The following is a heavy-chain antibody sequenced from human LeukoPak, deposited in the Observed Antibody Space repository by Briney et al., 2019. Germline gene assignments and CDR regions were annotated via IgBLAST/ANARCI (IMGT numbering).Heavy chain of an antibody. CDR3: AREIRGDYGGINWFDP. J-gene: IGHJ5*02. Sequence: SETLSLTCTVSGYSVSSGYYWGWIRQPPGKGLEWIGSIYHSGSTYYNPSLKSRVTISVDTSKNQFSLKLSSVTAADTAVYYCAREIRGDYGGINWFDPWGQGTLVTVSS. D-gene: IGHD4-23*01. CDR1: GYSVSSGYY. CDR2: IYHSGST. V-gene: IGHV4-38-2*02.